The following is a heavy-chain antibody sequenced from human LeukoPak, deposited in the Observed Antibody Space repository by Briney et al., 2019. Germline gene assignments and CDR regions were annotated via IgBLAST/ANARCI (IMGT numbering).Heavy chain of an antibody. CDR2: INHSGST. J-gene: IGHJ5*02. CDR3: ARHLQYYDFWNGNQGVGWFDP. Sequence: KPSETLSLTCAVYGGSFSGYYWSWIRQPPGKGLEWIGEINHSGSTNYNPSLKSRVTISVDTSKNQFSLKLSSVTAADTAVYYCARHLQYYDFWNGNQGVGWFDPWGQGTLVTVSS. D-gene: IGHD3-3*01. V-gene: IGHV4-34*01. CDR1: GGSFSGYY.